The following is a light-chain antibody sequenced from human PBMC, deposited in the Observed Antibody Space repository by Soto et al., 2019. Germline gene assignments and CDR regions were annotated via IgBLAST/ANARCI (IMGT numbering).Light chain of an antibody. CDR3: SSYAGSNNFGV. CDR1: RSGVGGYNY. V-gene: IGLV2-8*01. CDR2: EVS. Sequence: QTVLTQPPSASGSPGQSVTISFTGTRSGVGGYNYVSWYQQHPGKAPKLVIYEVSKRPSGVPDRFSGSKSGNTASLTVSGLQAEDEADYYCSSYAGSNNFGVFGTGTKVTVL. J-gene: IGLJ1*01.